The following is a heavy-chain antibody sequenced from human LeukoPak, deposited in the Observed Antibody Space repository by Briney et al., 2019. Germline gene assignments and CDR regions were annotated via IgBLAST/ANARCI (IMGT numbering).Heavy chain of an antibody. V-gene: IGHV4-39*01. D-gene: IGHD5-24*01. J-gene: IGHJ4*02. CDR3: ASADGYKIDY. CDR2: IYYGGST. CDR1: GDSISGSSYY. Sequence: SETLSLTCTVPGDSISGSSYYWGWIRQPPGKGLEWIGNIYYGGSTYYSPSLKSRVSISVDTSKNQVSLKLSSVTAADTAVYYCASADGYKIDYWGQGTLVTVSS.